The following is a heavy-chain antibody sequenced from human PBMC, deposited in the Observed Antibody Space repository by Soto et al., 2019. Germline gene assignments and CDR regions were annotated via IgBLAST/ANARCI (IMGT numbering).Heavy chain of an antibody. J-gene: IGHJ5*02. CDR2: INHSGST. CDR1: GGSFSGYY. CDR3: ARGLGYCSGGSRYSGILRGSSSGYGRAWFDP. D-gene: IGHD2-15*01. V-gene: IGHV4-34*01. Sequence: PSETLSLTCAVYGGSFSGYYWSWIRQPPGKGLEWIGEINHSGSTNYNPSLKSRVTISVDTSKNQFSLKLSSVTAADTAVYYCARGLGYCSGGSRYSGILRGSSSGYGRAWFDPWGQGTLVTVSS.